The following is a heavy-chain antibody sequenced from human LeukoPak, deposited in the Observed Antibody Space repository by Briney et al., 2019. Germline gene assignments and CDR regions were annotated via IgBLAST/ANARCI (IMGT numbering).Heavy chain of an antibody. D-gene: IGHD2/OR15-2a*01. J-gene: IGHJ6*02. CDR3: AKYVSAKGPPYALDV. CDR2: ISSSSSYT. CDR1: GFTFSDYY. V-gene: IGHV3-11*03. Sequence: PGGSLRLSCAASGFTFSDYYMSWIRQAPGKGLEWVSYISSSSSYTNYADSVKGRFSISRDNAKNSLCLQMNSLRAEDTAVYYCAKYVSAKGPPYALDVWGQGTAVTVSS.